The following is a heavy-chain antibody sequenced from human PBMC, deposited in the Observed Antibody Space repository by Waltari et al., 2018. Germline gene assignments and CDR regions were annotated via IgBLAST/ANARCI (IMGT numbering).Heavy chain of an antibody. CDR2: INPRGGST. J-gene: IGHJ6*04. D-gene: IGHD3-9*01. CDR3: ARDQRYFDWLDV. Sequence: QVQLVQSGAEVKKPGASVKVSCKASGYTFTSYYMHWVRQAPGQGLEWMGIINPRGGSTSYAQKFQGRVTMTRDTSTSTVYMELNSLRAEDTAVYYCARDQRYFDWLDVWGKGTTVTVSS. V-gene: IGHV1-46*01. CDR1: GYTFTSYY.